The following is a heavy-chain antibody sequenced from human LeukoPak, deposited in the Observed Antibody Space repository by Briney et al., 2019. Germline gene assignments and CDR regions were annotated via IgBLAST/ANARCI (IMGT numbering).Heavy chain of an antibody. J-gene: IGHJ5*02. Sequence: GGSLRLSCVVSGFTVSSNYMSWVRQAPGKGLEWVSVLYSGGNTYHADSVKGRFTISRDNSKNTLYLQMNSLRAEDTAVYYCARDVPRTSGPWGQGTLVTVSS. V-gene: IGHV3-53*01. CDR3: ARDVPRTSGP. D-gene: IGHD3-10*01. CDR2: LYSGGNT. CDR1: GFTVSSNY.